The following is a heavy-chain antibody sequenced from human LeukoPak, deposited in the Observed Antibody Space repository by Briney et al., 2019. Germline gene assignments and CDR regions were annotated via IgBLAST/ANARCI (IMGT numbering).Heavy chain of an antibody. CDR3: ARDMWVADAFDI. CDR2: IYSGGST. J-gene: IGHJ3*02. V-gene: IGHV3-NL1*01. D-gene: IGHD1-26*01. Sequence: GGSLRLSCAASGFTFSSYGMHWVRQAPGKGLEWVSVIYSGGSTYYADSVKGRFTISRDNSKNTLYLQMNSLRAEDTAVYYCARDMWVADAFDIWGQGTMVTVSS. CDR1: GFTFSSYG.